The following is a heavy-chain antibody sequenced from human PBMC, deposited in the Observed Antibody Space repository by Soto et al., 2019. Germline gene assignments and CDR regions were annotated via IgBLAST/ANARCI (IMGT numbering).Heavy chain of an antibody. CDR1: GYTFTSYA. V-gene: IGHV1-3*01. J-gene: IGHJ5*02. CDR3: ARDAQQQLVFWFDP. D-gene: IGHD6-13*01. Sequence: QVQLVQSGAEVKKPEASVKVSCKASGYTFTSYAMHWVRQAPGQRLEWMGWINAGNGNTKYSQKFQGRVTITRDTSASTAYMELSSLRSEDTAVYYCARDAQQQLVFWFDPWGQGTLVTVSS. CDR2: INAGNGNT.